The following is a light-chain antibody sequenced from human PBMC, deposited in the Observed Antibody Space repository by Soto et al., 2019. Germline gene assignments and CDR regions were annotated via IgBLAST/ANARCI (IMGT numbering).Light chain of an antibody. Sequence: DIVMTQSPDSLAVSLGERATINCKSSQSVLYSSNNKNFLAWYQQKPGQTPKLLIYWASTRESGVPDRFSGSGSGTDFTLTISSLQAEDVAVYYCQQYDSPPPPFGQGTELEIK. CDR1: QSVLYSSNNKNF. V-gene: IGKV4-1*01. CDR3: QQYDSPPPP. CDR2: WAS. J-gene: IGKJ2*01.